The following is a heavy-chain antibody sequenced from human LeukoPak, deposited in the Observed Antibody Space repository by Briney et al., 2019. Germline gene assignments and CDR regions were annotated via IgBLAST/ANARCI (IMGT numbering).Heavy chain of an antibody. D-gene: IGHD3-22*01. CDR1: GGSFSGYY. CDR2: INHSGST. Sequence: SETLSLTCAVYGGSFSGYYWSWIRQPPGKGLEWIGEINHSGSTNYNPSLKSRVTISVDTSKNQFSLKLSSVTAADTAVHYCASYYDSSGYYRGRRHWGQGTLVTVSS. CDR3: ASYYDSSGYYRGRRH. V-gene: IGHV4-34*01. J-gene: IGHJ1*01.